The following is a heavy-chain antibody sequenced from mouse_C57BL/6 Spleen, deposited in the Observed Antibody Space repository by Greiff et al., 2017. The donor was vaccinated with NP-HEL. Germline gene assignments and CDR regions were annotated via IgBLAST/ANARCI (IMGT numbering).Heavy chain of an antibody. J-gene: IGHJ1*03. CDR3: TRGEGDWYFDV. CDR2: IAPETGGT. CDR1: GYTFTDYE. Sequence: QVQLQQSGAELVRPGASVTLSCKASGYTFTDYEMHWVKQTPVHGLEWIGAIAPETGGTAYNQKFKGTAILTADKSSSTAYMELRSLTSEDSSVYYCTRGEGDWYFDVWGTGTTVTVSS. D-gene: IGHD2-13*01. V-gene: IGHV1-15*01.